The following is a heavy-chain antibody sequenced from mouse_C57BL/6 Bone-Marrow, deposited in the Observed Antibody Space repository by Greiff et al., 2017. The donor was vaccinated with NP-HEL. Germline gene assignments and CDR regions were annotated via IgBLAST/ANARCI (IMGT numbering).Heavy chain of an antibody. V-gene: IGHV1-87*01. J-gene: IGHJ4*01. CDR3: AEDSAVYYCATAQATFYAMDY. D-gene: IGHD3-2*02. CDR2: GQGLEWIG. Sequence: VQLQQSGPELARPWASVKISCQAFYTFSRRVHFAIRDTNYWMQWVKQRPGQGLEWIGAIYPGNGDTSYNQKFKGKATLTADKSSSTAYMQLSSLTAEDSAVYYCATAQATFYAMDYWGQGTSVTVSS. CDR1: YTFSRRVH.